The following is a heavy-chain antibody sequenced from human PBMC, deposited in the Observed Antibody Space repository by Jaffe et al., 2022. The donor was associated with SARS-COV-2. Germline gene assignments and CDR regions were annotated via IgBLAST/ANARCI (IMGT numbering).Heavy chain of an antibody. D-gene: IGHD6-19*01. J-gene: IGHJ4*02. CDR3: ARRGITGYSSGWLAGDDY. Sequence: EVQLVQSGAEVKKPGESLRISCKGSGYSFTSYWISWVRQMPGKGLEWMGRIDPSDSYTNYSPSFQGHVTISADKSISTAYLQWSSLKASDTAMYYCARRGITGYSSGWLAGDDYWGQGTLVTVSS. CDR1: GYSFTSYW. CDR2: IDPSDSYT. V-gene: IGHV5-10-1*03.